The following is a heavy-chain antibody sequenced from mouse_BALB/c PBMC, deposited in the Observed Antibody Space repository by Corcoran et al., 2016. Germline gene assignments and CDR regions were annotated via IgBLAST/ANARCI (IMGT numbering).Heavy chain of an antibody. Sequence: EVQLQQSGPELVKPGASVKISCKASGYTFTDYNMHWVKQSHGKSLEWIGGINPNNGGTSYNQKFKGKATLTVDKSSSTAYMELRSLTSEDSAVYCGARDGYGVPVAYWGQGTLVTVSA. D-gene: IGHD1-1*02. CDR1: GYTFTDYN. CDR3: ARDGYGVPVAY. V-gene: IGHV1-18*01. J-gene: IGHJ3*01. CDR2: INPNNGGT.